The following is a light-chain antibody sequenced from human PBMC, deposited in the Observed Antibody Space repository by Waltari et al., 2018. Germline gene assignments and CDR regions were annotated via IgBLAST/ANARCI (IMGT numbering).Light chain of an antibody. CDR1: QSVGRS. Sequence: EIVLTQSPGTLSLSPGERATLSCRASQSVGRSLAWYQQKPGQAPRLLIYDASRRATGIPDRVSGGGSGTDFSLTLNRLEPEEVAVYYCQNYVRLPATFGQGTKVEVK. CDR3: QNYVRLPAT. CDR2: DAS. V-gene: IGKV3-20*01. J-gene: IGKJ1*01.